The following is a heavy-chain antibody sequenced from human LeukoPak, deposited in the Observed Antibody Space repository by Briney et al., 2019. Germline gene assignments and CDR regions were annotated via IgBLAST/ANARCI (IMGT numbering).Heavy chain of an antibody. V-gene: IGHV3-23*01. D-gene: IGHD1-26*01. CDR3: AKGGAGGATLYYYYYYMDV. CDR1: GFTFSSYA. Sequence: GGSLRLSCAASGFTFSSYAMSWVRQAPGKGLEWVSAISGSGGSTYYADSVKGRFTISRDNSKNTLYLQMNSLRAEDTAVYYCAKGGAGGATLYYYYYYMDVWGKGTTVTVSS. CDR2: ISGSGGST. J-gene: IGHJ6*03.